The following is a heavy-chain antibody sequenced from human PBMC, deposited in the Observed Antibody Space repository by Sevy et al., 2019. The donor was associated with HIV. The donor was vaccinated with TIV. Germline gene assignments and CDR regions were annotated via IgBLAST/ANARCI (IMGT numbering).Heavy chain of an antibody. CDR2: INPNSGGT. CDR1: GYTFTGYY. V-gene: IGHV1-2*02. D-gene: IGHD2-2*01. CDR3: ARVRGYCSSTSCYFYFDY. J-gene: IGHJ4*02. Sequence: ASVKVSCKASGYTFTGYYIHWVRQAPGQGLEWMGWINPNSGGTNYAQKFQGRVTMTRDTSISTAYMELSRLRSDDTAVYYCARVRGYCSSTSCYFYFDYWGQGTLVTVSS.